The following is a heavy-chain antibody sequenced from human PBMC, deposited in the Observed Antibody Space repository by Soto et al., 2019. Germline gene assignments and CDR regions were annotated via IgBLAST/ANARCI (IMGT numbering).Heavy chain of an antibody. CDR2: IRGSGAGT. J-gene: IGHJ4*02. Sequence: EVQLLESGGGLAQPGGSLRLSCAASGFTFNPYAMNWVRQAPGKGLEWVSTIRGSGAGTYYADSVKGRFTISRDNSKNTLYLRMISLRAEDTAMYFCAKGFGISWQYYFDYWGQGTLVTVSS. V-gene: IGHV3-23*01. D-gene: IGHD6-13*01. CDR3: AKGFGISWQYYFDY. CDR1: GFTFNPYA.